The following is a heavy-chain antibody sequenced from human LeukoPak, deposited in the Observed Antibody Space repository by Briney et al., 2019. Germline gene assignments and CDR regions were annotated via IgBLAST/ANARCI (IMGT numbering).Heavy chain of an antibody. V-gene: IGHV1-69*01. D-gene: IGHD1-26*01. CDR2: IIPIFGTA. Sequence: SVKVSCKASGGTFSSYAISWVRQAPGQGLERMGGIIPIFGTANYAQKFQGRVTITADESTSTAYMELSSLRSEDTAVYYCARDKIVGPTTLDYWGQGTLVTVSS. CDR1: GGTFSSYA. CDR3: ARDKIVGPTTLDY. J-gene: IGHJ4*02.